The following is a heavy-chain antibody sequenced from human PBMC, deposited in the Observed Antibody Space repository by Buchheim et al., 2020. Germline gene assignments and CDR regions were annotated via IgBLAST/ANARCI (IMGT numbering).Heavy chain of an antibody. V-gene: IGHV3-23*01. D-gene: IGHD2-2*01. J-gene: IGHJ4*02. CDR3: AKEGCSTTRCYPFDS. Sequence: EVQLLESGGDLVQRGGSLRLSCAVSGFTFSSYAMSWVRQAPGKGLEWASIINDSGGTTYYADSVKGRFTISRDNSKNILYLQMNSLRVEDTALYYCAKEGCSTTRCYPFDSWGQGTL. CDR2: INDSGGTT. CDR1: GFTFSSYA.